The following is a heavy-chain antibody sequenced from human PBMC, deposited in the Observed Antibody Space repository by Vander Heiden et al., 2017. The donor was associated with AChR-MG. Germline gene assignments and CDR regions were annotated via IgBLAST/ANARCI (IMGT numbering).Heavy chain of an antibody. D-gene: IGHD3-3*01. CDR2: IIPIFGTA. J-gene: IGHJ4*02. CDR3: ASCSRWYDFWSGYSSGGSFDY. V-gene: IGHV1-69*06. CDR1: GGTFSSYA. Sequence: QVQLVQSGAEVTKPGSSVKVSCKASGGTFSSYAISWVRQAPGQGLEWMGGIIPIFGTANYAQKFQGRVTITADKSTSTAYMELSSLRSEDTAVYYCASCSRWYDFWSGYSSGGSFDYWGQGTLVTVSS.